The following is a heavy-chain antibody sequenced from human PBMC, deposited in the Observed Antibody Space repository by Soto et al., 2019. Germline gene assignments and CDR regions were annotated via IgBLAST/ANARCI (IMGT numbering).Heavy chain of an antibody. D-gene: IGHD3-22*01. CDR1: GGSINSTNW. Sequence: QVQLQESGPGLVKPSGTLSLTCAVSGGSINSTNWWSWVRQPPGKGLEWIGESYHSGSTKYNPSLNRRGTISVDKSKNQFSLKLSSVTAADAAVFYCAGYHNSGYYDGCWAFEIWGQGTMVTVSS. J-gene: IGHJ3*02. CDR2: SYHSGST. CDR3: AGYHNSGYYDGCWAFEI. V-gene: IGHV4-4*02.